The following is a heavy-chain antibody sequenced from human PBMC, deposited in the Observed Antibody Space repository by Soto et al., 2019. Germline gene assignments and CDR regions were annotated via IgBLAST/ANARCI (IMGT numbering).Heavy chain of an antibody. CDR2: ISTSGATI. CDR1: GFTFSDYY. V-gene: IGHV3-11*01. Sequence: QAQLVESGGGLVKPGGSQRLSCAASGFTFSDYYMSWIRQAPGKGPEWVSYISTSGATIYYADSVKGRFAISRDNAKNSLYLQMNSLRAKDTAVYYCARENRNQGDCSTTSCPFDYWGQGSLVTVSS. J-gene: IGHJ4*02. D-gene: IGHD2-2*01. CDR3: ARENRNQGDCSTTSCPFDY.